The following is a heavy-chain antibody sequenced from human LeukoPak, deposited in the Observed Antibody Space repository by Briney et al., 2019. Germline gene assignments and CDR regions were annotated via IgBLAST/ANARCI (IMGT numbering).Heavy chain of an antibody. V-gene: IGHV3-49*03. J-gene: IGHJ3*02. CDR1: GFTFGDYA. D-gene: IGHD5-18*01. CDR3: TRSPRGYSYGVAAFDI. Sequence: GGSLRLSCTASGFTFGDYAMSWFRQAPGKGLEWVGFIRSKAYGGTTEYAASVKGRFTISRDDSKSIAYLQMNSLKTEDTAVYYCTRSPRGYSYGVAAFDIWGQGTMVTVSS. CDR2: IRSKAYGGTT.